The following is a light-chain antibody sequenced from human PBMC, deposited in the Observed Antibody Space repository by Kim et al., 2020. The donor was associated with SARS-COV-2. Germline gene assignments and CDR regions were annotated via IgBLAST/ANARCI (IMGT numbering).Light chain of an antibody. V-gene: IGLV2-11*01. CDR1: SSNVGAYNY. J-gene: IGLJ2*01. CDR2: DVN. Sequence: QSALTQPRSVSGSPGQSVTISCTGTSSNVGAYNYVSWYQQHPDKAPKLMIYDVNDRPSGVPDRFSGSKSGNTASLTISGLQAEDEADYYCCSYAGGYSHVLFGGETPLSVL. CDR3: CSYAGGYSHVL.